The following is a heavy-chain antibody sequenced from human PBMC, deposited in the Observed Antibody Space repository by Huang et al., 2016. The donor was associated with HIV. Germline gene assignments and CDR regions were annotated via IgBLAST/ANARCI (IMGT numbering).Heavy chain of an antibody. CDR3: VRDSSSGLQLRY. CDR1: GYLFSTYS. J-gene: IGHJ4*02. V-gene: IGHV3-48*01. Sequence: EVQLVESGGGLAQPGGSLRLSCVASGYLFSTYSMNWVRQAPGKGLEWVSYISKTSGATSYAESVKGRFTVSRDNVKNSLYLQMNRLRVEDTAMYYCVRDSSSGLQLRYWGQGALVIV. CDR2: ISKTSGAT. D-gene: IGHD3-22*01.